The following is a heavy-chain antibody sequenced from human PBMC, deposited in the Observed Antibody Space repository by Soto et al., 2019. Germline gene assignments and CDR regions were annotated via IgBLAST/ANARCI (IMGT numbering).Heavy chain of an antibody. CDR3: ARDRRYYGSGSIYYYYYYGMDV. CDR1: GYTFTGYY. CDR2: INPNSGGT. D-gene: IGHD3-10*01. J-gene: IGHJ6*02. V-gene: IGHV1-2*04. Sequence: ASVKVSCKASGYTFTGYYMHWVRQAPGQGLEWKGWINPNSGGTNYAQKFQGWVTMTRDTSISTAYMELSRLRSDDTAVYYCARDRRYYGSGSIYYYYYYGMDVWGQGTTVTVSS.